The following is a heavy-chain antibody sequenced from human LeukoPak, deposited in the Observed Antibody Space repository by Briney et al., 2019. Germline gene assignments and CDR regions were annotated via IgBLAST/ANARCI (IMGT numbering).Heavy chain of an antibody. D-gene: IGHD6-19*01. V-gene: IGHV3-48*01. Sequence: GGSLRLSCAASEFTFSSYSMNWVRQAPGKGLEWVSYITNSGNSKSYADSVKGRFTISRDNTKNTVYLQMNSLRAEDMAVYYCAKGIAVAGNSQYFDYWGQGTLVIVSS. CDR3: AKGIAVAGNSQYFDY. CDR2: ITNSGNSK. CDR1: EFTFSSYS. J-gene: IGHJ4*02.